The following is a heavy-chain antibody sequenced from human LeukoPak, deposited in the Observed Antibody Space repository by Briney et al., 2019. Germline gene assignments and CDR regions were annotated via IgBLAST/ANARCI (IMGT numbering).Heavy chain of an antibody. D-gene: IGHD2-21*02. CDR3: ARGPYCGGDCYSHPDY. Sequence: SETLSLTRAVYGGSFSGYYWSWIRQPPGKGLEWIGEINHSGSTNYNPSLKSRVTISVDTSKNQFSLKLSSVTAADTAVYYCARGPYCGGDCYSHPDYWGQGTLVTASS. CDR2: INHSGST. V-gene: IGHV4-34*01. J-gene: IGHJ4*02. CDR1: GGSFSGYY.